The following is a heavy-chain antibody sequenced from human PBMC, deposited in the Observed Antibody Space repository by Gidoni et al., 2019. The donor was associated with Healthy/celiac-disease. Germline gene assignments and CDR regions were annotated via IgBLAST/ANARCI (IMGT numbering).Heavy chain of an antibody. CDR1: GFTFRSYA. D-gene: IGHD1-26*01. Sequence: EVQLVEFGGGLVQPGGSPRLSWAASGFTFRSYAMHWFRQAPGKGLEYVSAISSNGGSTYYANSVKGRFTISRDNSKNTLYLQMGSLRAEDMAVYYCARDRRGIPENWGQGTLVTVSS. J-gene: IGHJ4*02. CDR3: ARDRRGIPEN. V-gene: IGHV3-64*01. CDR2: ISSNGGST.